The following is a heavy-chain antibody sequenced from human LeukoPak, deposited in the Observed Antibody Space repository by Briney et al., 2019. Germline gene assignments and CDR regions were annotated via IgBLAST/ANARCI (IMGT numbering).Heavy chain of an antibody. Sequence: ASVKVSCKASGGTFSSYAISWVRQAPGQGLEWMGGIIPIFGTANYAQKFQGRVTITADESTSTAYMELSSLRSEDTAVYYCARGYSYGYPHGGFDPWGQGTLVTVSS. D-gene: IGHD5-18*01. V-gene: IGHV1-69*13. CDR2: IIPIFGTA. CDR3: ARGYSYGYPHGGFDP. CDR1: GGTFSSYA. J-gene: IGHJ5*02.